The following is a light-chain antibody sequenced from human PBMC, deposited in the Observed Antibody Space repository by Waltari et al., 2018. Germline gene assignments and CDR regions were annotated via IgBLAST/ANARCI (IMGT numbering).Light chain of an antibody. CDR3: QEYNNWSIT. Sequence: EVVMTQSPATLSVSPVERATLSCRASQNINKLLAWYQQKPGQAPRLLIYRASTMDTGIPVRFSGSGSGTEFTLTISSLQSEDFAIYYCQEYNNWSITFGQGTRLEIK. V-gene: IGKV3-15*01. CDR2: RAS. J-gene: IGKJ5*01. CDR1: QNINKL.